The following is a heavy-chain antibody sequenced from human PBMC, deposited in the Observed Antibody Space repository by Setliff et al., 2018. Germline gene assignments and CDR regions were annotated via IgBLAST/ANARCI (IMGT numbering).Heavy chain of an antibody. V-gene: IGHV3-74*03. Sequence: GGSLRLSCADSGFTFSRYWMHWVRQAPGKGLVWVSRLNEDGSITSYADSVKGRFTISRDNAKNTLYLQMNSLGAEDTGVYYCARDLSGRSDSWGQGTLVTVSS. J-gene: IGHJ4*02. CDR2: LNEDGSIT. D-gene: IGHD3-3*01. CDR3: ARDLSGRSDS. CDR1: GFTFSRYW.